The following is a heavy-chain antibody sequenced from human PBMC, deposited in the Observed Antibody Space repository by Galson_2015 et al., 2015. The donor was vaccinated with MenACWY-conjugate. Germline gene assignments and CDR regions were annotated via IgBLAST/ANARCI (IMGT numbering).Heavy chain of an antibody. CDR1: EFTFSHHG. CDR3: ARDLSSSWYSAFDF. D-gene: IGHD6-13*01. J-gene: IGHJ3*01. Sequence: SLRLSCAASEFTFSHHGMDWVRQAPGKGLEWLSYISASGGAIYYADSLKGRFTISRDNAKNSLYLQMDSLRPEDTAVYYCARDLSSSWYSAFDFWGQGTLVTVSS. CDR2: ISASGGAI. V-gene: IGHV3-48*03.